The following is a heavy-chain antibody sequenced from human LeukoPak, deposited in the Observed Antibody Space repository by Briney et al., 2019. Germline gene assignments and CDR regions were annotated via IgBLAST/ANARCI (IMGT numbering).Heavy chain of an antibody. V-gene: IGHV3-30-3*01. Sequence: GGSLRLSCAASGFTFSSYAMHWVRQAPGKGLEWVAVTSYDGSNKYYADSVKGRFTISRDNSKNTLYLQMNSLRAEDTAVYYCARAPSKGGLDAFDIWGQGTMVTVSS. J-gene: IGHJ3*02. CDR2: TSYDGSNK. CDR1: GFTFSSYA. CDR3: ARAPSKGGLDAFDI. D-gene: IGHD2-15*01.